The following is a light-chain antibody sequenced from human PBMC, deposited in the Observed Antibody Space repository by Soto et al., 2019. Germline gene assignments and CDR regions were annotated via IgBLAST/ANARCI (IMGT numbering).Light chain of an antibody. CDR2: AAS. V-gene: IGKV1-9*01. Sequence: DIQLTQSPPFLSASVGDRVTITCRASQGISSYLAWYQQKPGKAPKLLIYAASSLQSGVPSRFSGSGSGTEFTLTISSLQPEDSVAYYCQQLDGFPLTFGGGTTVEI. J-gene: IGKJ4*01. CDR3: QQLDGFPLT. CDR1: QGISSY.